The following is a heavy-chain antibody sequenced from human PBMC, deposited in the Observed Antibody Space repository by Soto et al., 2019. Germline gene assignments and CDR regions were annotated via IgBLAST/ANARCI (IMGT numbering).Heavy chain of an antibody. CDR2: ISGGGSNT. CDR1: GFPFSSYV. J-gene: IGHJ4*02. CDR3: AKDSNKYSSSLRGRYFDY. D-gene: IGHD4-4*01. Sequence: EVQLLESGGGLVQRGGSLRLSCAASGFPFSSYVMSWVRQAPGKGLEWVSGISGGGSNTFYADSVKGRFTISRDNSKNTLLLQINSLGAEETAVYYCAKDSNKYSSSLRGRYFDYWGQGIGVTVSS. V-gene: IGHV3-23*01.